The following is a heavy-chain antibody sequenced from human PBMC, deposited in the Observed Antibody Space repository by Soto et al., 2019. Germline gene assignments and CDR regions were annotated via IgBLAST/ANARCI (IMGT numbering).Heavy chain of an antibody. J-gene: IGHJ5*02. CDR2: IYYSGST. CDR3: ARERPDGSRLDP. D-gene: IGHD6-13*01. V-gene: IGHV4-59*12. Sequence: SETLSLTCTVSGGSISSYYWSWIRQTPGKGLEWIGYIYYSGSTYYNPSLKSRVTISVDTSKNQFSLKLSSVTAADTAVYYCARERPDGSRLDPWGQGTLVTVSS. CDR1: GGSISSYY.